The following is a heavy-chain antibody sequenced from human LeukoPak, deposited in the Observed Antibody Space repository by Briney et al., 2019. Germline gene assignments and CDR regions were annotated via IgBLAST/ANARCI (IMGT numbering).Heavy chain of an antibody. D-gene: IGHD6-13*01. CDR1: GGSISSYY. V-gene: IGHV4-59*01. Sequence: SETLSLTCTVSGGSISSYYWSWIRQPPGKGLEWLGYIYYSGTTNYNPPLKSRVTISVDTSKNQFSLKLSSVTAADTAVYYCARGVYIATAQYAYWGQGTLVTVSS. J-gene: IGHJ4*02. CDR3: ARGVYIATAQYAY. CDR2: IYYSGTT.